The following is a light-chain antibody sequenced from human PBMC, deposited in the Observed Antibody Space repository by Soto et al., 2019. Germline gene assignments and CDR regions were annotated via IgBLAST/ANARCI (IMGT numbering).Light chain of an antibody. CDR3: QSYDSSLSGPV. V-gene: IGLV1-40*01. Sequence: QSVLTQPPSVSGAPGQRVTISCTGSSSNIGAGYDVHWYQQLPGTAPKLLIYGNSNRPSGVPDRFSGSKSGTSASLAITGLQAEDEADYDWQSYDSSLSGPVFGGGTQLTVL. CDR2: GNS. J-gene: IGLJ7*01. CDR1: SSNIGAGYD.